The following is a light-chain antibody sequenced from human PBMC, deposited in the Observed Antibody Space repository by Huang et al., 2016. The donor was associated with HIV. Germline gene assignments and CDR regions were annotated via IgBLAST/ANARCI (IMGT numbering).Light chain of an antibody. J-gene: IGKJ2*01. V-gene: IGKV1-NL1*01. Sequence: DIQMTQSPSSLSASVGDRVTITCRASHDISNSLAWYQQKLGKAPKLLVYDASKLESGVPARFSGWGSGTDYTLTINSRQPEDFATYYCQQYYVAPMYTFGQGPSWRSN. CDR1: HDISNS. CDR2: DAS. CDR3: QQYYVAPMYT.